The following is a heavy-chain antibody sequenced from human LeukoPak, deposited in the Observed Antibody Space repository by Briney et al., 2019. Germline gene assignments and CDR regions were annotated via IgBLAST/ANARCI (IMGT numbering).Heavy chain of an antibody. J-gene: IGHJ5*02. D-gene: IGHD2-2*01. V-gene: IGHV3-9*01. CDR1: GFTFDDYA. CDR3: ASEAQHQGFDP. CDR2: ISWNSGSI. Sequence: GGSLRLSCAASGFTFDDYAMHWVRQAPGKGLEWVSGISWNSGSIGYADSVKGRFTISRDNAKNSLYLQMNSLRAEDTAVYYCASEAQHQGFDPWGQGTLVTVFS.